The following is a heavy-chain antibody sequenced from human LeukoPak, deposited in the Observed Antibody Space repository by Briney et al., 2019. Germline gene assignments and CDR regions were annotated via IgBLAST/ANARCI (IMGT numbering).Heavy chain of an antibody. D-gene: IGHD3-22*01. Sequence: SETLSLTCAVSDYSISSGDYWGWIRQPPGKGLEWIGSVYHSGSTHYSPSLKSRVTISVDTSKNQFSLKLRSVTAADTAVYYCVRNDSSGYFDYWGQATLVTVSS. CDR2: VYHSGST. V-gene: IGHV4-38-2*01. CDR1: DYSISSGDY. J-gene: IGHJ4*02. CDR3: VRNDSSGYFDY.